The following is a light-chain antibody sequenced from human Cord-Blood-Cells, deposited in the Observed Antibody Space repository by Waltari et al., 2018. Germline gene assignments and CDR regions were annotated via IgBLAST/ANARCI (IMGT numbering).Light chain of an antibody. CDR3: QQRSNWPPLT. CDR2: DAS. Sequence: EIVLTQSPATLSLSPGERATLSCRASQSVSSYLAWYQQKPGQAPRLLIYDASNRATGIPARCSGSGYGTDFTLTISSLEPEDFAVYYCQQRSNWPPLTFGGGTKVEIK. CDR1: QSVSSY. J-gene: IGKJ4*01. V-gene: IGKV3-11*01.